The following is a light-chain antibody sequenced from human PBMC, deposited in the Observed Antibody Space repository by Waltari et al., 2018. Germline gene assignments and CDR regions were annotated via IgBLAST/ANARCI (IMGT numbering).Light chain of an antibody. J-gene: IGKJ1*01. Sequence: DIQMTQSPSSLSASVGDIVTITCRASQTINNWLAWYQQKPGKAPKLLIYKASTLESGVPSRFSGSGSGTEFTLTISSLQPGDFATYYCQQFSSFPWTFGHGTKVEIK. V-gene: IGKV1-5*03. CDR3: QQFSSFPWT. CDR1: QTINNW. CDR2: KAS.